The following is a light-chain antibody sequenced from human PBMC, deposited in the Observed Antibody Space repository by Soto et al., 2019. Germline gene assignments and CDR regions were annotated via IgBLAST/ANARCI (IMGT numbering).Light chain of an antibody. V-gene: IGKV1-39*01. J-gene: IGKJ2*01. CDR1: QYINNS. CDR2: AAY. Sequence: DIQMTQSPSSLSTSVGDRVTITCRASQYINNSLNWYQQKPGKAPKLLIFAAYNLQSRVPSRFSGSESGSDFTLTISSLQPEDFATYYCQQSYSTPPYTFGQGTKLDMK. CDR3: QQSYSTPPYT.